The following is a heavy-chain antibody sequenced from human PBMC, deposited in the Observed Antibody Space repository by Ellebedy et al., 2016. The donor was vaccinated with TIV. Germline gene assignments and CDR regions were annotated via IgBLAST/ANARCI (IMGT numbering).Heavy chain of an antibody. CDR2: IHYDGNT. D-gene: IGHD2-8*01. V-gene: IGHV4-39*01. Sequence: MPSETLSLTCTVSGGSISNNNFHWGWIRQSPGKGLEWIGIIHYDGNTHYNPSLKSRVTISSDTSKNQFSLKLVSVTAADTAVYYCVSYNGGTGSFDYWGQGTLVTVSS. J-gene: IGHJ4*02. CDR1: GGSISNNNFH. CDR3: VSYNGGTGSFDY.